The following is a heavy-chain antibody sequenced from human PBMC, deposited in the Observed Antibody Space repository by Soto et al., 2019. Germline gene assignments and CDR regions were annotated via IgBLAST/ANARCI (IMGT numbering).Heavy chain of an antibody. CDR2: ISSSSSYI. J-gene: IGHJ6*02. D-gene: IGHD3-10*01. Sequence: GALRLSCAASGFTFSSYSVNWVRQAPGKGLEWVSSISSSSSYIYYADSVKGRFTISRDNAKNSLYLQMNSLRAEDTAVYYCARRGSRNYYYGMDVWGQGTTVTVSS. V-gene: IGHV3-21*01. CDR3: ARRGSRNYYYGMDV. CDR1: GFTFSSYS.